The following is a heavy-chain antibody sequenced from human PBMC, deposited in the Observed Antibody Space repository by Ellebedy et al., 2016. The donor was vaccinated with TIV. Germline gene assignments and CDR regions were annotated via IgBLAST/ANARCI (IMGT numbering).Heavy chain of an antibody. Sequence: SVKVSCKASGGTFSSYAISWVRQAPGQGLEWMGRIIPILGIANYAQKFQGRVTITADKSTSTAYMELSSLRSEDTAVYYWARAATVVNGMDVWGQGTTVTGSS. V-gene: IGHV1-69*10. CDR3: ARAATVVNGMDV. D-gene: IGHD4-23*01. CDR1: GGTFSSYA. CDR2: IIPILGIA. J-gene: IGHJ6*02.